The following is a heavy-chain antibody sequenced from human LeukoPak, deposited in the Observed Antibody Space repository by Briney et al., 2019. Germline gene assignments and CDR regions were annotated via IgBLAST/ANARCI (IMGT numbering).Heavy chain of an antibody. J-gene: IGHJ4*02. CDR2: LNPNSGGT. D-gene: IGHD4-17*01. V-gene: IGHV1-2*02. CDR1: GYTFTGYY. Sequence: GASVKVSCKASGYTFTGYYLHWVRLAPGQGLEWMGWLNPNSGGTNYAQDFQGRVTMTRDTSISTAYMELSWLTSDDTAVYYCARGDSYGDLDYWGQGTLVTVSS. CDR3: ARGDSYGDLDY.